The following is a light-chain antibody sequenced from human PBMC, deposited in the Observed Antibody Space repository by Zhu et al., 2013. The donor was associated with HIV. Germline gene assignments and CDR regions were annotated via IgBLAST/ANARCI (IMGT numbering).Light chain of an antibody. CDR1: SSDVGGYNY. CDR3: GTWDSSLSAYV. Sequence: QSALTQPASVSGSPGQSITISCTGTSSDVGGYNYVSWYQHHPGKAPKLMIYEVSNRPSGVSSRFSGSKSGTSATLGITGLQTGDEADYYCGTWDSSLSAYVFGTGTKVSVL. J-gene: IGLJ1*01. CDR2: EVS. V-gene: IGLV2-14*01.